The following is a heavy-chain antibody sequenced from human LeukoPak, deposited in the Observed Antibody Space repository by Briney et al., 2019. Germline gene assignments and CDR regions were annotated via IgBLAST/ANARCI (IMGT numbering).Heavy chain of an antibody. Sequence: SETLSLTCTVSGGSISSSSYYWGRIPQPPGKGLEWIGYIYYSGSTYSNPSLKIQVTISVDKYHNHFSLKLSSVAAEDTAVYYCARRSRYNWNDGVSWFDPWGQGTLVTVSS. CDR3: ARRSRYNWNDGVSWFDP. V-gene: IGHV4-39*02. J-gene: IGHJ5*02. D-gene: IGHD1-1*01. CDR2: IYYSGST. CDR1: GGSISSSSYY.